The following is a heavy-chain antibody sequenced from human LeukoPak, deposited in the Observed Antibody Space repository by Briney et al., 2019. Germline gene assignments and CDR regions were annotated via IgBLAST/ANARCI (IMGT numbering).Heavy chain of an antibody. CDR3: AKDTPYYYDSSGLDY. CDR2: ISWNSASI. Sequence: GRFLRLSCAASGFTFDDYAMHWVRQAPGKGLEWGSGISWNSASIGYADSVKGRFTISRDNAKNSLYLQMNSLRAEDTALYYCAKDTPYYYDSSGLDYWGQGTLVTVSS. V-gene: IGHV3-9*01. D-gene: IGHD3-22*01. CDR1: GFTFDDYA. J-gene: IGHJ4*02.